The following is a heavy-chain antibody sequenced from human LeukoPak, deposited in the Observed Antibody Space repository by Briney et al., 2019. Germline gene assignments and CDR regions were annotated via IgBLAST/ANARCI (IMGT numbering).Heavy chain of an antibody. D-gene: IGHD5-24*01. CDR2: IYPDDSDT. Sequence: GESLKISCKGSGYSFTSYWIGWVRQMPGKGLEWMGIIYPDDSDTRYSPSCQGQVTISADTSISTAYLQWSSLRASDTAVYYCARGAEVEVGTITDYHYYMDVWGEGTAVTVSS. CDR1: GYSFTSYW. V-gene: IGHV5-51*01. J-gene: IGHJ6*03. CDR3: ARGAEVEVGTITDYHYYMDV.